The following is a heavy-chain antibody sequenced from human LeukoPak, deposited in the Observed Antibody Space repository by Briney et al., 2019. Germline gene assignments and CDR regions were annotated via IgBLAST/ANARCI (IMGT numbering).Heavy chain of an antibody. CDR2: IAADVADT. J-gene: IGHJ4*02. V-gene: IGHV3-74*01. CDR3: VRDVYIERVAT. D-gene: IGHD2-15*01. Sequence: GGSLRLSCAASGFPFSITWMHWVRQAPGKGLVWVSRIAADVADTAYADSVKGRFTISRDNAKNTLYLQMNSLRAKDTAVYYCVRDVYIERVATWGQGALVTVSS. CDR1: GFPFSITW.